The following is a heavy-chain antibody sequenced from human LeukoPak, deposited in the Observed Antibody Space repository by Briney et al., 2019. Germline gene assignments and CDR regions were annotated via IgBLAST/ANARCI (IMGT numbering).Heavy chain of an antibody. CDR3: ARDRGVGYNRDDAFDI. D-gene: IGHD5-24*01. CDR1: GYTFTGYY. V-gene: IGHV1-2*02. J-gene: IGHJ3*02. CDR2: INPNSGGT. Sequence: ASVTVSCKASGYTFTGYYMHWVRQAPGQGLEWMGWINPNSGGTSYAQKFQGRVTMTRDTSISTAYMELSRLRSDDTAVYYCARDRGVGYNRDDAFDIWGQGTMVTVSS.